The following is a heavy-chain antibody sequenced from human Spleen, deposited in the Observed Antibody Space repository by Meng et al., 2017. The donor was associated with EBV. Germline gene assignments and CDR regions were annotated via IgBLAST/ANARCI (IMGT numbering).Heavy chain of an antibody. J-gene: IGHJ4*02. V-gene: IGHV4-4*02. Sequence: QLQGSGPGLVKPSGTLSLTCAVPGGPITSANWGTWVRQPPGKGLEWIGEIFHSGSTNYNPSLKSRVTMSVDKSKNQFSLNLRSVTAADTAVYYCAILWAPVDYWGQGALVTVSS. CDR2: IFHSGST. D-gene: IGHD3-16*01. CDR1: GGPITSANW. CDR3: AILWAPVDY.